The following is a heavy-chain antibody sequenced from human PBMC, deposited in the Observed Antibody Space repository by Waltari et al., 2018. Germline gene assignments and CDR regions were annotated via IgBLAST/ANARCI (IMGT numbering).Heavy chain of an antibody. Sequence: QVQLMQSGAEVKKPGASVKVSCKASGYTFIDHYMYWVRQAPGQGLEWIGWINPTTGATSYAQNFQGRVTMTRDTSINTIYMELTNLRSDDTAVYFCARDGGTNARGWFDPWGQGSLVTVSS. CDR1: GYTFIDHY. CDR2: INPTTGAT. CDR3: ARDGGTNARGWFDP. D-gene: IGHD1-7*01. V-gene: IGHV1-2*02. J-gene: IGHJ5*02.